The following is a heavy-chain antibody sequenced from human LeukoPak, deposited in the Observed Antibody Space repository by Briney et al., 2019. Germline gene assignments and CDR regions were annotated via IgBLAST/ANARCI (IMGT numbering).Heavy chain of an antibody. CDR1: GGSISSGDYY. CDR3: ARAATDCSGYYYVKMGHNWFDP. Sequence: SETLSLTCTVSGGSISSGDYYWSWIRQPPGKGLEWIGYIYYSGSTYYNPSLKSRVTISVDTSKNQFSLKLSSVTAADTAVYYCARAATDCSGYYYVKMGHNWFDPWGQGTLVTVSS. CDR2: IYYSGST. J-gene: IGHJ5*02. D-gene: IGHD3-22*01. V-gene: IGHV4-30-4*01.